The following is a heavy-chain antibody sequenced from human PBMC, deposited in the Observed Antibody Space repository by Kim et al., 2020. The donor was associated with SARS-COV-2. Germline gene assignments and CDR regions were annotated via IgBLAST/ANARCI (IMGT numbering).Heavy chain of an antibody. CDR2: IYHSGST. V-gene: IGHV4-30-2*01. CDR1: GGSISSGGYS. D-gene: IGHD3-22*01. CDR3: ARGGSGYYISFDY. J-gene: IGHJ4*02. Sequence: SETLSLTCAVSGGSISSGGYSWSWIRQPPGKGLEWIGYIYHSGSTYYNPSLKSRVTISVDRSKNQFSLKLSSVTAADTAVYYCARGGSGYYISFDYWGQGTLVTVSS.